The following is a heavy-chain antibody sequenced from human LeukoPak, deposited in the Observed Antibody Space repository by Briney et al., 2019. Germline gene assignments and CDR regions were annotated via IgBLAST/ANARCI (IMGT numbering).Heavy chain of an antibody. J-gene: IGHJ6*03. Sequence: SETLSLTCTVSGGSISSYYWSWIRQPAGKGLEWIGRIYISGSTNYNPSLKSRVTISVDTSKNQFSLKLSSVTAADTAVYYCARGRRYSYGRASNYYYYYMDVWGKGTTVTVSS. CDR3: ARGRRYSYGRASNYYYYYMDV. CDR2: IYISGST. D-gene: IGHD5-18*01. V-gene: IGHV4-4*07. CDR1: GGSISSYY.